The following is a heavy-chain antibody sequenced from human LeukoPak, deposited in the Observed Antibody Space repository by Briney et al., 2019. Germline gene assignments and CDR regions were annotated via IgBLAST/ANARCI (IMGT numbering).Heavy chain of an antibody. V-gene: IGHV3-23*01. CDR3: ATSDYYDSSGHPSSFEY. CDR2: VSGSGGDT. CDR1: GFPFSSYA. J-gene: IGHJ4*02. Sequence: GGSLRLSCAASGFPFSSYAMSWVRQGPGKGLECVSAVSGSGGDTYYADSVKGRFTISRDSSKNTLYLQMNSLRAEDTAVYYCATSDYYDSSGHPSSFEYWGQGTLVTVSS. D-gene: IGHD3-22*01.